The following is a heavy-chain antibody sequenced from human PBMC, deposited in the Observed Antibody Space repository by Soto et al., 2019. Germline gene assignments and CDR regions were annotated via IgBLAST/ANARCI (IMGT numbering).Heavy chain of an antibody. D-gene: IGHD6-19*01. V-gene: IGHV3-53*01. CDR3: ARDLAVAGTRFDY. CDR2: IYSGGST. CDR1: GFTVSSNY. J-gene: IGHJ4*02. Sequence: GGSLRLSCAASGFTVSSNYMSWVRQAPGKGLEWVSVIYSGGSTYYADSVKGRFTISRDNSKNTLYLQMNSLRAEDTAVYYCARDLAVAGTRFDYWGQGTLVTVSS.